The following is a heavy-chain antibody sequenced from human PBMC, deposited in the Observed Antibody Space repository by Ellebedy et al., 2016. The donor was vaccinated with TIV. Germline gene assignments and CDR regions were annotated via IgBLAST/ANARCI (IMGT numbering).Heavy chain of an antibody. CDR1: GYTFTTYW. V-gene: IGHV5-10-1*01. CDR3: ARTYCTGGSCYPYYFDY. D-gene: IGHD2-15*01. J-gene: IGHJ4*02. Sequence: GESLKISXKGFGYTFTTYWITWVRQMPGKGLEWMGRIEPGDSYTIYSPAFQGHVTISSDKSFSTAYLQWRSLKASDTAMYYCARTYCTGGSCYPYYFDYWGQGTLVTVSS. CDR2: IEPGDSYT.